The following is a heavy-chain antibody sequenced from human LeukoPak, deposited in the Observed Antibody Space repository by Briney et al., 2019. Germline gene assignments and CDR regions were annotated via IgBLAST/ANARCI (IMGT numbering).Heavy chain of an antibody. V-gene: IGHV4-34*01. J-gene: IGHJ6*03. D-gene: IGHD3-22*01. Sequence: SETLSLTCAVYGGSFSGYYWSWVRQPPGKGLEWIGEINHSGSTNYNPSLKSRVTISVDTSKNQFSLKLSSVTAADTAVYYCARDSGDYYDSSGLSYYMDVWGKGTTVTVSS. CDR2: INHSGST. CDR1: GGSFSGYY. CDR3: ARDSGDYYDSSGLSYYMDV.